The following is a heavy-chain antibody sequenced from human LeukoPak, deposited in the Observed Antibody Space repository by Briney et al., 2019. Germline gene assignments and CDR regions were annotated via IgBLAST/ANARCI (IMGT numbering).Heavy chain of an antibody. V-gene: IGHV3-15*07. J-gene: IGHJ4*02. Sequence: GGSLRLSCSASGLTVTNAWMNWVRQAPGEGLDWVGRIASKTDGGATDYAAPVKGRFTISRDDSKNTLNLQMNSLKTEDTAAYYCTTGIRGDWGQGTLVTVSS. CDR2: IASKTDGGAT. CDR3: TTGIRGD. CDR1: GLTVTNAW. D-gene: IGHD3-10*01.